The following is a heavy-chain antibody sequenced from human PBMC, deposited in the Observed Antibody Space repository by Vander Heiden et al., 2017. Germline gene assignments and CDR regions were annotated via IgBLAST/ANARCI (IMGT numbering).Heavy chain of an antibody. D-gene: IGHD4-17*01. CDR3: GRITVTYYFDY. CDR2: INHSGST. CDR1: GGSISSGGYS. V-gene: IGHV4-30-2*01. Sequence: QLQLQESGSGLVKPSQTLSLTCAVSGGSISSGGYSWSWIRQPPGKGLEWIGYINHSGSTYYYPSLKSRVTISVDRSKNQCYLKLSSVTAADTAVYCCGRITVTYYFDYWGEGTLGDVS. J-gene: IGHJ4*02.